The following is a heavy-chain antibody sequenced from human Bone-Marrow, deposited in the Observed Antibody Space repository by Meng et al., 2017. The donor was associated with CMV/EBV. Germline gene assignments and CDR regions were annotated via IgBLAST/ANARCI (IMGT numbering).Heavy chain of an antibody. D-gene: IGHD3-22*01. V-gene: IGHV4-31*02. CDR3: ARDHYYDTNNYRRGWFDP. Sequence: MSSGGYYWTWIRQHPGKGLEWIGYIYYSGSTYYNPSLKSRVTMSVHMSKNQFSLKLSSVTAADTAVYYCARDHYYDTNNYRRGWFDPWGQGTLVTVSS. J-gene: IGHJ5*02. CDR2: IYYSGST. CDR1: MSSGGYY.